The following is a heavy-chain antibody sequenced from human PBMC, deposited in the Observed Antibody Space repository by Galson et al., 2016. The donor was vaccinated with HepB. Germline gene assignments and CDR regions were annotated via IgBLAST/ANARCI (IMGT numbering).Heavy chain of an antibody. V-gene: IGHV3-53*01. J-gene: IGHJ4*02. D-gene: IGHD2-2*01. CDR2: VHSAAGT. CDR1: GFSVSSDF. CDR3: ATRSA. Sequence: SLRLSCAASGFSVSSDFMTWVRQAPGKGLEWVSMVHSAAGTFYADSVKGRFTMSRDTSKNTLYLQMKNLAVEDTAVYSCATRSAWGPGTLVTVSS.